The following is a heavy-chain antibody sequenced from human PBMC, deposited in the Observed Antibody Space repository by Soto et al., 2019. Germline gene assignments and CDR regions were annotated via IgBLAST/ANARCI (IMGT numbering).Heavy chain of an antibody. CDR1: GFTFSNYG. D-gene: IGHD2-8*01. CDR2: ISYDGSIE. J-gene: IGHJ4*02. V-gene: IGHV3-30*03. CDR3: GRDCVCDGAHPIDK. Sequence: VQVVESGGGVVQPGRSLRLSCAASGFTFSNYGMHWVRQAPGKGLDWVAVISYDGSIEYYSESVKGRFTMSRDNSENTRYLQMNSRRTEDTAVYFCGRDCVCDGAHPIDKWGQGTLVTVSS.